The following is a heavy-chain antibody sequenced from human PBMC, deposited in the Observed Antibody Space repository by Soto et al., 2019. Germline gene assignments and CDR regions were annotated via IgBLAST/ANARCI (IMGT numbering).Heavy chain of an antibody. V-gene: IGHV3-48*01. J-gene: IGHJ3*02. D-gene: IGHD2-2*01. CDR2: ISSSSSTI. CDR1: GFTFSSYS. Sequence: EVQLVESGGGLVQPGGSLRLSCAASGFTFSSYSMNWVRQAPGKGLEWVSYISSSSSTIYYADSVKGRFTISRDNAKNSLYLLMNSLRAEDTAVYYCARDWAQQDIVVVPAAISGWPDAFDIWGQGTMVTVSS. CDR3: ARDWAQQDIVVVPAAISGWPDAFDI.